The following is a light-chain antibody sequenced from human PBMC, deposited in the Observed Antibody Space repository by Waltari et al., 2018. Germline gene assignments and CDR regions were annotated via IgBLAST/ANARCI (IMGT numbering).Light chain of an antibody. J-gene: IGLJ2*01. CDR2: ADS. CDR3: CSYAGSSTVK. CDR1: SSDVGSYKL. Sequence: QSALTQPASVSGSPGQSITISCTGTSSDVGSYKLVSWYQQHPGKAPRLMIYADSNRPPGSSNRFSGSQSGNTASLTISGLQAEDEAAYYCCSYAGSSTVKFGEGTYLTVL. V-gene: IGLV2-23*01.